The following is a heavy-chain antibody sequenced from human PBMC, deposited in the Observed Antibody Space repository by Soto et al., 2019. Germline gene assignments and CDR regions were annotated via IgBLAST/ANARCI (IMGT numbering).Heavy chain of an antibody. CDR3: SRRAPEGFDP. CDR2: INYSGST. Sequence: PSETLSLTCPVSGFSISSSPYYWGWIRQPPGKGLEWIGSINYSGSTYYNPSLKSRLTLSVDTSKNQFSLRVTSVTAADTALYYCSRRAPEGFDPWGQGTLVTVSA. V-gene: IGHV4-39*01. CDR1: GFSISSSPYY. J-gene: IGHJ5*02.